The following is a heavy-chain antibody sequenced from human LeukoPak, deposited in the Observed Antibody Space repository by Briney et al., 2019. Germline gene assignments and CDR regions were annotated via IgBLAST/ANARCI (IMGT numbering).Heavy chain of an antibody. CDR1: GFIVSSNY. D-gene: IGHD2-15*01. Sequence: GGSLRLSCAASGFIVSSNYMSWVRQAPGKGLEWVSSIYSGGSTYYADSVKGRYTISRHNPNTLCLQMNSLKTEDTAVYYCARIRLDYSETRIDSSDIWGQGTMVTVSS. V-gene: IGHV3-53*04. CDR3: ARIRLDYSETRIDSSDI. J-gene: IGHJ3*02. CDR2: IYSGGST.